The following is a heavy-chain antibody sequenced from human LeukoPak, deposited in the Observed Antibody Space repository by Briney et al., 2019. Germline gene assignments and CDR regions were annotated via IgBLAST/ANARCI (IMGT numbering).Heavy chain of an antibody. V-gene: IGHV3-13*01. CDR1: GFTFSSYD. CDR2: IGTAGDT. Sequence: GGSLRLSCAASGFTFSSYDMHWVRQATGKGLEWVSAIGTAGDTYYPGSVKGRFTISRENAKNSLYLQMNSLRAGDTAVYYCARGPSRIAVADYWGQGTLVTVSS. CDR3: ARGPSRIAVADY. D-gene: IGHD6-19*01. J-gene: IGHJ4*02.